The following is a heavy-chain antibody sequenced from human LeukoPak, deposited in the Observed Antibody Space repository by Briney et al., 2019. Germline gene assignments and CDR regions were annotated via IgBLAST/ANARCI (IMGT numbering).Heavy chain of an antibody. D-gene: IGHD6-19*01. CDR1: GFTVSSNY. CDR2: IYSGGST. Sequence: PGGSLRLSCAASGFTVSSNYMSWVRQAPGKGLEWVSVIYSGGSTYYADSVKGRFTVSRDNSKNRLYLQMKSLRAEDTAVYYCARWMAVAEGVLDYWGQGTLVTVSS. J-gene: IGHJ4*02. CDR3: ARWMAVAEGVLDY. V-gene: IGHV3-53*01.